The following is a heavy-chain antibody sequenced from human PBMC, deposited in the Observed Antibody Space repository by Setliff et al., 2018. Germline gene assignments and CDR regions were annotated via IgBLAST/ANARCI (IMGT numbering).Heavy chain of an antibody. CDR1: GFTFSNAW. CDR3: TTDRRGGCSGASCYDFDY. V-gene: IGHV3-15*01. Sequence: LRLSCAASGFTFSNAWMSWVRQAPGKGLEWVGRIKSKTDGGTIDYAAPVKGRFIISGDESENTLYLQMNNLKTEDTGVYYCTTDRRGGCSGASCYDFDYWGQGTLVTVSS. CDR2: IKSKTDGGTI. J-gene: IGHJ4*02. D-gene: IGHD2-15*01.